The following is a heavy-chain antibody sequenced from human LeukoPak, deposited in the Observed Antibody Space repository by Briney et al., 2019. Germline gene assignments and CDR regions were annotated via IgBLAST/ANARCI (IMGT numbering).Heavy chain of an antibody. V-gene: IGHV3-23*01. CDR1: GFTFSSYA. CDR2: ISGSGGST. Sequence: PGGSLRLSCAASGFTFSSYAMSWVRQAPGKGLEWVSAISGSGGSTYYADSVKGLFTISRDNSKNTLYLQMNSLRAEDTAVYYCAKALEGYGDYDYWGQGTLVTVSS. J-gene: IGHJ4*02. CDR3: AKALEGYGDYDY. D-gene: IGHD4-17*01.